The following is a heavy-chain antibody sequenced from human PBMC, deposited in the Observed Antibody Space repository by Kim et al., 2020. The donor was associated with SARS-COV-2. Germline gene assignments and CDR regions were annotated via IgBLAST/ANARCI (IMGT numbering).Heavy chain of an antibody. J-gene: IGHJ4*02. CDR3: ARTVYCSSTSCYFSDY. D-gene: IGHD2-2*01. Sequence: SLKSRVTISVDTSKNQFSLKLSSVTAADTAVYYCARTVYCSSTSCYFSDYWGQGTLVTVSS. V-gene: IGHV4-34*01.